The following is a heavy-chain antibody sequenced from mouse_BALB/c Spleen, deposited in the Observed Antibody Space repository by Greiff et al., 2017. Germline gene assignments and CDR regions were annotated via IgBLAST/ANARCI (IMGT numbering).Heavy chain of an antibody. CDR1: GFTFSSYA. J-gene: IGHJ3*01. CDR2: ISSGGSYT. D-gene: IGHD1-1*01. V-gene: IGHV5-9-4*01. Sequence: EVQLVESGGGLVKPGGSLKLSCAASGFTFSSYAMSWVRQSPEKRLEWVAEISSGGSYTYYPDTVTGRFTISRDNAKNTLYLEMSSLRSEDTAMYYCASPYYGSPFAYWGQGTLVTVSA. CDR3: ASPYYGSPFAY.